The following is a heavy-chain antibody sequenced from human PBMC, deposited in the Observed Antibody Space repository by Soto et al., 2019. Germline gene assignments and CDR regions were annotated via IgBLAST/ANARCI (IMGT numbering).Heavy chain of an antibody. CDR1: GGSISSGGYS. CDR2: IYHSGST. Sequence: QLQLQESGSGLVKPSQTLSLTCAVSGGSISSGGYSWSWIRQPPGKGLEWIGYIYHSGSTYYNPSLKSRVTISGDRSKNQFSLKLSSVTAAATAVYYCASTDYYDSSGYSYWGQGTLVTVSS. D-gene: IGHD3-22*01. CDR3: ASTDYYDSSGYSY. V-gene: IGHV4-30-2*01. J-gene: IGHJ4*02.